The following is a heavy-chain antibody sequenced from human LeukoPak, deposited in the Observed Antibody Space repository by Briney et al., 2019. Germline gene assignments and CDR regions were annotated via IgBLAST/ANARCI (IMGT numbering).Heavy chain of an antibody. CDR3: TTDIPLGPSYYFDY. CDR2: IKSKTDGGTT. V-gene: IGHV3-15*01. CDR1: GFTFSNAW. J-gene: IGHJ4*02. D-gene: IGHD7-27*01. Sequence: GGSLRLSCAASGFTFSNAWMSWVRQAPGKGLEWVGRIKSKTDGGTTDYAAPVKGRFTISRDDSKNTLYLQMNSLKTEDTAVYYRTTDIPLGPSYYFDYWGQGTLVTVSS.